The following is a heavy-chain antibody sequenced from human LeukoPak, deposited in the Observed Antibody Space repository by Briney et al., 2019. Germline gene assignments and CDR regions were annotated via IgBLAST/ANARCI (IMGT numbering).Heavy chain of an antibody. V-gene: IGHV1-18*01. CDR3: ARDPGGSPGDAFAI. CDR1: GYTFTSYG. J-gene: IGHJ3*02. Sequence: ASLKVSCKASGYTFTSYGISWVRQAPGEGLEWMGWISAYNGNTNYAQKLQGRVTMTTDTSTSTAYMELRSLRSDDTAVYYCARDPGGSPGDAFAIWRQGTMVTVSS. CDR2: ISAYNGNT. D-gene: IGHD1-26*01.